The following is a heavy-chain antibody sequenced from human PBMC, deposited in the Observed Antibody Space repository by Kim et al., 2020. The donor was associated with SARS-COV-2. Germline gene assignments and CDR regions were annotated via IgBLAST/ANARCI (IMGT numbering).Heavy chain of an antibody. D-gene: IGHD5-18*01. J-gene: IGHJ4*02. V-gene: IGHV3-72*01. Sequence: GGSLRLSCVASGFSFSDNYMDWVRQAPGKGLEWVGRIRNKPNSYTTEYAPSVKGRFTVSRDDSKNSLYLQMDSLKPEDTAMYYCVKGHSVLDSWGQGTLVTVSS. CDR2: IRNKPNSYTT. CDR1: GFSFSDNY. CDR3: VKGHSVLDS.